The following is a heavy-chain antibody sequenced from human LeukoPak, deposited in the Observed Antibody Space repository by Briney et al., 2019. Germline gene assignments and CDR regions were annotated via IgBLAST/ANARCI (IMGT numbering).Heavy chain of an antibody. Sequence: ASVKVSCKASGYTFTNYYFHWVRQAPRHGLEWMAIINPSDGGTYYEQKLQGRVTVTRDTSTSTVYMELSSLRSEDTAVYYCARDTRTMTAVTRGQHYYYGLDVWGQGTTVTVSS. CDR1: GYTFTNYY. CDR3: ARDTRTMTAVTRGQHYYYGLDV. V-gene: IGHV1-46*01. CDR2: INPSDGGT. J-gene: IGHJ6*02. D-gene: IGHD4-17*01.